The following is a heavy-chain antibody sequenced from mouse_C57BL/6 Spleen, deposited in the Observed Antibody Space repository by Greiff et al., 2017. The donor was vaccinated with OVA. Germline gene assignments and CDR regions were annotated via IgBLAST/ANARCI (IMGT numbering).Heavy chain of an antibody. J-gene: IGHJ3*01. CDR3: ARDSYDLAWFAY. CDR1: GYSITSGYD. CDR2: ISYSGST. V-gene: IGHV3-1*01. Sequence: VQLKESGPGMVKPSQSLSLTCTVTGYSITSGYDWHWIRHFPGNKLEWMGYISYSGSTNYNPSLKSRISITHDTSKNHFFLKLNSVTTEDTATYYCARDSYDLAWFAYWGQGTLVTVSA. D-gene: IGHD2-12*01.